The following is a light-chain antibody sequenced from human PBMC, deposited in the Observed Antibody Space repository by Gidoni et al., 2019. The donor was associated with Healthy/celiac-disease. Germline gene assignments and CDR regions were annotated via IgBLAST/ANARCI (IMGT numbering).Light chain of an antibody. CDR1: ALPKQY. CDR2: KDS. V-gene: IGLV3-25*02. J-gene: IGLJ2*01. CDR3: QSADSSGHVV. Sequence: SYELTQPPSVSVSPGQTARITCSGDALPKQYAYWYQQKPGQAPGLVIYKDSERPSGIPERFSGSSSGTTVTLTISGVQAEDEADYYCQSADSSGHVVFGGGTKLTVL.